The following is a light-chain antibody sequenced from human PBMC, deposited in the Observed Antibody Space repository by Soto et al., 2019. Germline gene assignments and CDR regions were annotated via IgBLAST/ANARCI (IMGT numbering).Light chain of an antibody. CDR2: KAS. J-gene: IGKJ1*01. CDR1: QTISSW. Sequence: DIQMTQSPSTLSGSVVDRVTITCLASQTISSWLAWYQQKPGKAPKLLIYKASSLESGVPSRFSGSGSGTEFTLTISSLQPDDFATYYCQQYDSYSVTFGQGTKVDIK. V-gene: IGKV1-5*03. CDR3: QQYDSYSVT.